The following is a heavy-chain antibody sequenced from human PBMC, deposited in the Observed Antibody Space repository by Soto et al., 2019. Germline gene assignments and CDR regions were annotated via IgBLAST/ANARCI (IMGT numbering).Heavy chain of an antibody. CDR1: GGTFSSYA. CDR2: IIPIFGTA. V-gene: IGHV1-69*06. D-gene: IGHD3-22*01. CDR3: ARDPSTGYYDSSGYSH. Sequence: QVQLVQSGAEVKKPGSSVKVSCKASGGTFSSYAISWVRQAPGHGLEWMGGIIPIFGTANYAQKFQGRVTITADKSTSTAYMELSSLRSEDTAVYYCARDPSTGYYDSSGYSHWGQGTLVTVSS. J-gene: IGHJ4*02.